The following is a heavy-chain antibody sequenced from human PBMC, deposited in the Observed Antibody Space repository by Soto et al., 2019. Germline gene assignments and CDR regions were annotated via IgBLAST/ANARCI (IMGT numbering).Heavy chain of an antibody. J-gene: IGHJ5*02. Sequence: KPSETLSLTCAVSGYSISSGYYGGWIRQPPGKGLDWIGSIYHSGSTYYNPSLKSRVTISVDTSKNQFSLKLTSVTAADTAVYYCARGGIAVLVDVPHWFDPWGQGTLVTVSS. V-gene: IGHV4-38-2*01. CDR1: GYSISSGYY. D-gene: IGHD2-15*01. CDR3: ARGGIAVLVDVPHWFDP. CDR2: IYHSGST.